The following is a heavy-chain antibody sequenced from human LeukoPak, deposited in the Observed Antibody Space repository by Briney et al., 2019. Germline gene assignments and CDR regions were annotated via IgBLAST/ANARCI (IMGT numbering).Heavy chain of an antibody. CDR2: IYHSGST. V-gene: IGHV4-38-2*02. J-gene: IGHJ3*02. CDR1: GYSISIGYY. Sequence: PSETLSLTCAVSGYSISIGYYWGWIRQPPGKGLEWIGSIYHSGSTYYNPSLKSRVTISVDTSKNQFSLKLSSVTAADTAVYYCARDEGYCSGGSCYRSAFDIWGQGTMVTVSS. D-gene: IGHD2-15*01. CDR3: ARDEGYCSGGSCYRSAFDI.